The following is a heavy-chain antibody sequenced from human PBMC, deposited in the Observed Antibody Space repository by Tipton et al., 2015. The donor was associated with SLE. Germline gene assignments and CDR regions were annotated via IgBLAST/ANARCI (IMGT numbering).Heavy chain of an antibody. CDR1: GDSLSSYD. J-gene: IGHJ5*02. V-gene: IGHV4-59*01. D-gene: IGHD3-16*01. Sequence: TLSLTCTVSGDSLSSYDWSWIRQPPGKGLEWIGYVYFSGSTYYNPSLKSRVTISVDTSKNQFSLKLSSVTAADTAVYYCARVGLRDWFDPWGQGTLVTVSS. CDR2: VYFSGST. CDR3: ARVGLRDWFDP.